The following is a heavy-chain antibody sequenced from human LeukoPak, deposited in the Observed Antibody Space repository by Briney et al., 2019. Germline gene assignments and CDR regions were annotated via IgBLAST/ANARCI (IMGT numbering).Heavy chain of an antibody. D-gene: IGHD2-2*01. Sequence: TGGSLRLSCAASGFTFSSYAMNWVRQAPGKGLELVSSISSSSSYIYYADSVKGRFTISRDNAKNSLYLQMNSLSAEDTAVYYCARRPAAMKGEDYWGQGTLVTVSS. J-gene: IGHJ4*02. CDR1: GFTFSSYA. CDR3: ARRPAAMKGEDY. CDR2: ISSSSSYI. V-gene: IGHV3-21*01.